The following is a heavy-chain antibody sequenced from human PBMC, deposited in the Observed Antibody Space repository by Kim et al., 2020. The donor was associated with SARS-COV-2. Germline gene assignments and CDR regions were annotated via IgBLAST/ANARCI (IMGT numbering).Heavy chain of an antibody. J-gene: IGHJ4*02. D-gene: IGHD5-18*01. CDR1: GGSISSSSYY. V-gene: IGHV4-39*01. Sequence: SETLSLTCTVSGGSISSSSYYWGWVRQPPGKGLEWIGGIYYSGSTYYNPSLKSRVTISVDTSKNQFSLKLSSVTAADTAVYYCARPGGYSYGGYDYWGQGTLVTVSA. CDR3: ARPGGYSYGGYDY. CDR2: IYYSGST.